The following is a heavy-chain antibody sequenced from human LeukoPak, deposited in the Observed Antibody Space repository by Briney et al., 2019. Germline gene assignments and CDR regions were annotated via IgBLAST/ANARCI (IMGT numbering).Heavy chain of an antibody. V-gene: IGHV3-53*01. D-gene: IGHD4-17*01. J-gene: IGHJ4*02. CDR3: ARASTVMKPFDY. CDR1: GFAVRTNY. Sequence: GGSLRLSCAASGFAVRTNYMSWVRQPPGKGLEWVSVFYTGGSTYYADSVKGRFTISRDSSKNTVYRLMNNLRAEDTAMYFCARASTVMKPFDYWGQGTLVTVSS. CDR2: FYTGGST.